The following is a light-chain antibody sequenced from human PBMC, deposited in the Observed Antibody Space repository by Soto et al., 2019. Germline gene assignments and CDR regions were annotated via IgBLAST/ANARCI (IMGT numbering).Light chain of an antibody. CDR3: QSYDSRLSGSNYL. CDR2: GNS. J-gene: IGLJ1*01. CDR1: SSNIGAGYD. Sequence: QSALTQPPSVSGAPGQRVTISCTGSSSNIGAGYDVHWYQQLPGTAPKLLIYGNSNRPSGVPDRFSGSKSGTSASLAITGLQAEDEADYYCQSYDSRLSGSNYLFGNGTKVTVL. V-gene: IGLV1-40*01.